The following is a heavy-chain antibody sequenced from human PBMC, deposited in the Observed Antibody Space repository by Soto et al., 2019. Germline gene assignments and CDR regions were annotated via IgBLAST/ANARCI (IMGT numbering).Heavy chain of an antibody. CDR2: ISYDGSNI. CDR3: ARDTSRTGYDPYDY. J-gene: IGHJ4*02. D-gene: IGHD5-12*01. Sequence: GGSLRLSCAASGFTFSSYGMHWVRQAPGKGLEWVAVISYDGSNIYYADSVKGRFTISRDNSKNTLYLQMNTLRADDTAVYYCARDTSRTGYDPYDYWGQGTLVTVSS. V-gene: IGHV3-30*03. CDR1: GFTFSSYG.